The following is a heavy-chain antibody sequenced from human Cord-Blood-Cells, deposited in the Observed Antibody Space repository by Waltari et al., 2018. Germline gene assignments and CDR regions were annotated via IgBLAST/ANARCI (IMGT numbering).Heavy chain of an antibody. CDR1: GFTVSSNY. CDR2: IYSGGST. J-gene: IGHJ3*02. CDR3: ARDRYNWGAFDI. Sequence: EVLLVESGGGLIQPGGSLRLSCADSGFTVSSNYMCWVRQAPGKGLEWVSVIYSGGSTYYADSVKGRFTISRDNSKNTLYLQNNSLRAEDTAVYYCARDRYNWGAFDIWGQGTMVTVSS. D-gene: IGHD1-20*01. V-gene: IGHV3-53*01.